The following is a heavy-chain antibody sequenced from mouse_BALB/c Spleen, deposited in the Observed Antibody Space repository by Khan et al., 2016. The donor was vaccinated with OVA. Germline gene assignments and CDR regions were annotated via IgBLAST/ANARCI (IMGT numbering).Heavy chain of an antibody. CDR1: GYTFTNYG. J-gene: IGHJ1*01. V-gene: IGHV9-3-1*01. CDR3: ARMKPYRYFDV. Sequence: QIQLVQSGPELKKPGETVKISCKASGYTFTNYGMNWVKQAPGKGLKWMGWINTYTGEPTYADDFKGRFAFYLETSASPASLQINNLKSEDTATYFFARMKPYRYFDVWGAGTTVTVSS. CDR2: INTYTGEP.